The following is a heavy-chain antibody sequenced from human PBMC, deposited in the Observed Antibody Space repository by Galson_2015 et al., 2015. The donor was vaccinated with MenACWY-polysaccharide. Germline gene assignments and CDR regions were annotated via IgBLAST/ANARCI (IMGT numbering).Heavy chain of an antibody. Sequence: ETLSLTCTVSGGSISSSSYYWGWIRQPPGEGLEWIGSIYYSGSTYYNPSLKSRVPISVDTSKNQFSLKLSSVTAADTAVYYCARHRASIQQLLLGFLNWFDPWGQGTLVTVSS. CDR3: ARHRASIQQLLLGFLNWFDP. D-gene: IGHD6-13*01. CDR2: IYYSGST. CDR1: GGSISSSSYY. J-gene: IGHJ5*02. V-gene: IGHV4-39*01.